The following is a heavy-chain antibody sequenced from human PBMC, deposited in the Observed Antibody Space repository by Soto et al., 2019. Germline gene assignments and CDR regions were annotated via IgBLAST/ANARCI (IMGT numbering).Heavy chain of an antibody. V-gene: IGHV6-1*01. CDR2: TYYRSKWYN. CDR3: ARDSYPPKYYDFWSGYYTNYYFDY. CDR1: GDSVSINSAA. Sequence: PSQTLSLTCAISGDSVSINSAAWNWIRQSPSRGLEWLGRTYYRSKWYNDYAVSVKSRITINPDTSKNQFSLQLNSVTPEDTAVYYCARDSYPPKYYDFWSGYYTNYYFDYWGQGTLVTVSS. D-gene: IGHD3-3*01. J-gene: IGHJ4*02.